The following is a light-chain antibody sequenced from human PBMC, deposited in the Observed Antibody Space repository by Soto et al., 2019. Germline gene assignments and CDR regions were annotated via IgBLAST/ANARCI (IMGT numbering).Light chain of an antibody. CDR1: QTISSW. J-gene: IGKJ1*01. CDR3: QHYNSYSEA. Sequence: DIQMTQSPSTLSGSEGARVTITCRASQTISSWLAWYQQKPGKAPKLLIYKASTLKSGVPSRFSGSGSGTEFTLTISSLQPDDFATYYCQHYNSYSEAFGQGTKVELK. V-gene: IGKV1-5*03. CDR2: KAS.